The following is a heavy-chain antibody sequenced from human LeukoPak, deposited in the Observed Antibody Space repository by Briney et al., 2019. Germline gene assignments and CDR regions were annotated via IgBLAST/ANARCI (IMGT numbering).Heavy chain of an antibody. Sequence: SETLSLTCTVSGGSISNYYWSWVRQPPGKGLEWIGYIYYNGNANYNPSLKSRVTMSVDTSKNQFSLKLSSVTAADTAVYFCARSPGSASQTMYNFFDPWGQGTLVTVSS. CDR1: GGSISNYY. J-gene: IGHJ5*02. V-gene: IGHV4-59*01. CDR2: IYYNGNA. D-gene: IGHD3-10*01. CDR3: ARSPGSASQTMYNFFDP.